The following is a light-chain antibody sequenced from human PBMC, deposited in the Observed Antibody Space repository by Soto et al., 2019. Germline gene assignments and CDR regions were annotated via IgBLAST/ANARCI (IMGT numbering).Light chain of an antibody. Sequence: DTVMTQSPATLSVSPGERATLSCRASQNIYSNLAWYQQKAGQAPRLLIYRASTRATGVPDRFSGSGSGTEFTLTIRSLQSEDSAVYFCQQFSDWPPYTFGQGTKLEIK. J-gene: IGKJ2*01. V-gene: IGKV3-15*01. CDR2: RAS. CDR1: QNIYSN. CDR3: QQFSDWPPYT.